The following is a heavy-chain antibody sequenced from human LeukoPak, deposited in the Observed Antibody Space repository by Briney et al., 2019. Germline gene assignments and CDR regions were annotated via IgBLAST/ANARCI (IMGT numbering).Heavy chain of an antibody. CDR2: ISSSGST. V-gene: IGHV4-61*02. Sequence: SETLSLTCTVSGDSISSGDYYWSWIRQPAGKGLEWIGRISSSGSTNYNPSLKSRVTISVDTSKNQSSLKLSSVTAADTAVYFCARGPYSDDSSGAFDIWGQGTMVTVSS. D-gene: IGHD3-22*01. CDR1: GDSISSGDYY. CDR3: ARGPYSDDSSGAFDI. J-gene: IGHJ3*02.